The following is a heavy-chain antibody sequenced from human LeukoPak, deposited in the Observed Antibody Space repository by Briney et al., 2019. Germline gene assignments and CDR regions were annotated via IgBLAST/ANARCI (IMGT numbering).Heavy chain of an antibody. Sequence: GRSLRLSCAASGFTLSTYGMHWVRQAPGKGLEWVSDIWYNGNTYYADSVKGRFTISRDNSKSTLYLQMNSLRAEDTAVYYCAREEGVDGTSGINNWGQGTLVIVSS. V-gene: IGHV3-33*01. D-gene: IGHD4-23*01. CDR3: AREEGVDGTSGINN. J-gene: IGHJ4*02. CDR1: GFTLSTYG. CDR2: IWYNGNT.